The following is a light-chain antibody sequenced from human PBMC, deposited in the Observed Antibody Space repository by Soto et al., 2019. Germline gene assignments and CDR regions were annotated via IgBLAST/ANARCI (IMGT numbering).Light chain of an antibody. CDR2: AVS. CDR1: SSDFGGYNF. J-gene: IGLJ1*01. V-gene: IGLV2-14*01. CDR3: CSYTSYSPYV. Sequence: QSVLTQPASVSGSPGQSITISCTGTSSDFGGYNFVSWYQHRPGKAPKLMIYAVSNRPSGVSNRFSGSKSGNTASLTISGLQAEGEADHYCCSYTSYSPYVFGTGTKVTVL.